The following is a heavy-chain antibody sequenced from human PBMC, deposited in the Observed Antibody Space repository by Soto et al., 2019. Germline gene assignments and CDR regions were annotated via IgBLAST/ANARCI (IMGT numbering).Heavy chain of an antibody. CDR1: GFTFSSYA. V-gene: IGHV3-23*01. J-gene: IGHJ4*02. CDR2: ISGSGDSI. Sequence: EVQLLESGGGLVQPGGSLRLSCAASGFTFSSYAMSWVRQAPGKGLEWVSGISGSGDSIYYADSVKGRFTISRDNSKNTLELQVNSRRADGTALYYCAKGPGSYADFDYWGQGTLVTVSS. D-gene: IGHD1-26*01. CDR3: AKGPGSYADFDY.